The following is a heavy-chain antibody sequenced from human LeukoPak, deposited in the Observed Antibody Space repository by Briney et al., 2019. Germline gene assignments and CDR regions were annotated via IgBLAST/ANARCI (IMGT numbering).Heavy chain of an antibody. Sequence: SETLSLTCTVSGYSISSTYYWGWIRQPPGKGLQWIGEITYRGSPYYHPSLKSRVTISIDASQRHVSLTLNSVTAADTAVYYCATYGGDWKFDSWGQGTLVTVSS. D-gene: IGHD2-21*01. CDR1: GYSISSTYY. J-gene: IGHJ4*02. V-gene: IGHV4-38-2*02. CDR3: ATYGGDWKFDS. CDR2: ITYRGSP.